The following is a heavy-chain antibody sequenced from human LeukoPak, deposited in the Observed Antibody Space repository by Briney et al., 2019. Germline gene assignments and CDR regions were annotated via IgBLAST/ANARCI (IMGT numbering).Heavy chain of an antibody. D-gene: IGHD2-2*01. Sequence: PGGSLRLSCAASGFTFSSYNMNWVRQAPGKGLEWVSGINWNGGSTGYADSVKGRFTISRDNAKNSLYLQMNSLRAEDTALYYCARRRTTDYYYYYMDVWGKGTTVTVSS. CDR1: GFTFSSYN. CDR3: ARRRTTDYYYYYMDV. CDR2: INWNGGST. V-gene: IGHV3-20*04. J-gene: IGHJ6*03.